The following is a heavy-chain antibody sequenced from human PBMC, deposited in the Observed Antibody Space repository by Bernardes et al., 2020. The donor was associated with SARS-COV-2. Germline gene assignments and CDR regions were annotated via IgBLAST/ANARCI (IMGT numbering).Heavy chain of an antibody. CDR3: ARVAYYYDSGGSYLHYFDY. J-gene: IGHJ4*02. CDR1: GFTVSSNY. CDR2: IYSGGNT. D-gene: IGHD3-22*01. V-gene: IGHV3-53*01. Sequence: GGSLRLSCAASGFTVSSNYMSWVRQAPGKGLEWVSVIYSGGNTYYADSVKGRFTISRDNSKNTLYLQMNSLRAEDTALYYCARVAYYYDSGGSYLHYFDYWGQGTLVTVSS.